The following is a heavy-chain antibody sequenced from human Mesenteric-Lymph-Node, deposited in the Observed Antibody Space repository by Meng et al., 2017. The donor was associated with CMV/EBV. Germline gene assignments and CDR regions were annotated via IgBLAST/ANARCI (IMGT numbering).Heavy chain of an antibody. V-gene: IGHV1-2*02. CDR2: INPNSGGT. J-gene: IGHJ4*02. D-gene: IGHD2-15*01. CDR3: ARAPTVAAKLDY. CDR1: GYTFTGYY. Sequence: ASVKVSCKASGYTFTGYYMHWVRQAPGQGLEWMGWINPNSGGTNYAQKFQGRVTMTRDTSISTAYMELSRLRSDDTAVYYCARAPTVAAKLDYWGQGTLVTVSS.